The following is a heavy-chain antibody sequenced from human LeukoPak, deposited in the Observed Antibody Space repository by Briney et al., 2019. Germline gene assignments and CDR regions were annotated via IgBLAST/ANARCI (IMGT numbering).Heavy chain of an antibody. D-gene: IGHD6-19*01. V-gene: IGHV4-34*01. Sequence: PSETLSLTCAVYGGSFSGYYWSWIRQPPGKGLEWIGEINHSGSTNYNPSLKSRVTISVDTSKNQFSLKLSSVTAADTAVYYCASAQPQWCSSDWRGGAVDYWGQGTLVTVSS. J-gene: IGHJ4*02. CDR3: ASAQPQWCSSDWRGGAVDY. CDR1: GGSFSGYY. CDR2: INHSGST.